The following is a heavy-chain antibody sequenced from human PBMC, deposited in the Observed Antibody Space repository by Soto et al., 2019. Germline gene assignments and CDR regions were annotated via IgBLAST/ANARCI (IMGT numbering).Heavy chain of an antibody. CDR2: ISSSSSYI. D-gene: IGHD6-13*01. Sequence: PGGSLRLSCAASGFTFSRYIMNWVRQAPGKGLEWVSSISSSSSYIYYADSVKGRFTISRDNAKNSLYLQMNSLRAEDTAVYYCARGDGAAAGTGIVPLYMDVWGKGTTVTVSS. CDR1: GFTFSRYI. J-gene: IGHJ6*03. CDR3: ARGDGAAAGTGIVPLYMDV. V-gene: IGHV3-21*01.